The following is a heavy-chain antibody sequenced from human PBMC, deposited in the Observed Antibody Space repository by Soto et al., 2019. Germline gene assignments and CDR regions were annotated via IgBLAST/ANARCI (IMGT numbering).Heavy chain of an antibody. D-gene: IGHD5-12*01. CDR1: GYTFTSYA. V-gene: IGHV1-3*01. CDR2: INAGNGNT. J-gene: IGHJ4*02. CDR3: ARDQGRDIVATGIDY. Sequence: ASVKVSCKASGYTFTSYAMHWVRQAPGQRLEWMGWINAGNGNTKYSQKFQGRVTITRDTSASTAYMELSSLRSEDTAVYYCARDQGRDIVATGIDYWGQGTLVTVSS.